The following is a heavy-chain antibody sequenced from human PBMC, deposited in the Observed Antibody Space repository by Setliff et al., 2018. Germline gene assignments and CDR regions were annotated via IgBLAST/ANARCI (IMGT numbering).Heavy chain of an antibody. CDR2: MNPNSGNT. J-gene: IGHJ4*02. CDR1: GYTFTSYD. D-gene: IGHD6-19*01. V-gene: IGHV1-8*01. CDR3: ARVRNLPWRNIAVAGTFGY. Sequence: ASVKVSCKASGYTFTSYDINWVRQATGQGLEWMGWMNPNSGNTGYAQKFQGRVTMTRNTSISTAYMELSSPRSEDTAVYYCARVRNLPWRNIAVAGTFGYWGQGTLVTVSS.